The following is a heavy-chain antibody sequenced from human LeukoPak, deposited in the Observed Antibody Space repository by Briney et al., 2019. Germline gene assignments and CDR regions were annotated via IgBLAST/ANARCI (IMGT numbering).Heavy chain of an antibody. CDR2: MYPGDADT. V-gene: IGHV5-51*01. Sequence: GESQKICCEGSCYSFTSYWNGWVRQIPGKGVEWMGIMYPGDADTRYSPYFQGQVTISADKSISTAYLQWSSLKASDTAMYYCARFSSGSYNWFDPWGQGTLVTVSS. CDR1: CYSFTSYW. CDR3: ARFSSGSYNWFDP. D-gene: IGHD1-26*01. J-gene: IGHJ5*02.